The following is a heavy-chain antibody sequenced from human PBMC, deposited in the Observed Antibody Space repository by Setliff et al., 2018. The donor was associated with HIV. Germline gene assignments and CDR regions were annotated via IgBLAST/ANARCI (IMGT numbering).Heavy chain of an antibody. V-gene: IGHV4-28*06. CDR2: IYHNGNT. Sequence: SETLSLTCAVSGYSISSSNWWAWFRQPPGKGLEWIVYIYHNGNTNYNPSLRSRVTMSIDTSKNQFFLKLSSVTALDTATYYCARMGNSYDSSGSYDYFDYWGQGTLVTVSS. CDR1: GYSISSSNW. J-gene: IGHJ4*02. D-gene: IGHD3-22*01. CDR3: ARMGNSYDSSGSYDYFDY.